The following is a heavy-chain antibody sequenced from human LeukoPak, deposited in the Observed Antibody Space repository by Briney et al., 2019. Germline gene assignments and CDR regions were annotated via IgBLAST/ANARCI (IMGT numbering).Heavy chain of an antibody. J-gene: IGHJ4*02. CDR3: AREYSSGWSGTGY. Sequence: PSETLSLTCTVSGGSISSYYWSWIRQPPGKGLEWIGYVYYSGSTNYNPSLESRVTISVDTPKNQFFLKLSSVTAADTAVYYCAREYSSGWSGTGYWGQGTLVTVSS. V-gene: IGHV4-59*01. CDR1: GGSISSYY. CDR2: VYYSGST. D-gene: IGHD6-19*01.